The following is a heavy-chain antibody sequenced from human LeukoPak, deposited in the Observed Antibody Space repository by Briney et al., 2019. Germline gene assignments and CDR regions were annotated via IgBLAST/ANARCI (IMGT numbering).Heavy chain of an antibody. V-gene: IGHV3-7*01. D-gene: IGHD6-19*01. CDR2: IKQDGSEK. CDR1: GFTFSSYW. CDR3: ARGRAVADY. J-gene: IGHJ4*02. Sequence: QPAGSLRLSCAASGFTFSSYWMSWARQAPGKGLEWVANIKQDGSEKYYVDSVKGRFTISRDNAKNSLYLQMNSLRAEDTAVYYFARGRAVADYWGQGTLVTVST.